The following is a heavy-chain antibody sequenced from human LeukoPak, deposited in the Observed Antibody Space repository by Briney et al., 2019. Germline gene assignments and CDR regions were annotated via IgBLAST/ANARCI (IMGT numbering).Heavy chain of an antibody. Sequence: SVKVSCKASGGTFSSYAISWVRQAPGQGLEWMGRIIPILGIANYAQKFQGRVTITADKSTSTAYMELSSLRSEDTAVYYCARDGGSGSYYYLDYWGQGTLVTVSS. V-gene: IGHV1-69*04. CDR2: IIPILGIA. CDR3: ARDGGSGSYYYLDY. CDR1: GGTFSSYA. D-gene: IGHD1-26*01. J-gene: IGHJ4*02.